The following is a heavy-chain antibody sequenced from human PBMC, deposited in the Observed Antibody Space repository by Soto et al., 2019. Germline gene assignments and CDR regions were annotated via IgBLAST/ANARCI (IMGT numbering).Heavy chain of an antibody. D-gene: IGHD2-15*01. V-gene: IGHV3-30*04. CDR3: KQSSGGSSSVGMDY. CDR2: ITRDGYNK. J-gene: IGHJ4*02. CDR1: GFIFKNYA. Sequence: GGSLRLSCAVSGFIFKNYALNWVRQAPGKGLERVASITRDGYNKYYADSVKGRFTISRDNSKNTLSLQMTALRVEDSSVYYCKQSSGGSSSVGMDYWGLGTLVTVSS.